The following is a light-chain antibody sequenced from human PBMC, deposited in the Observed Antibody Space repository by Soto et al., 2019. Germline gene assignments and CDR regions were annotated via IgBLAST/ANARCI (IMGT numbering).Light chain of an antibody. CDR3: CSYAGSSTYV. V-gene: IGLV2-23*01. J-gene: IGLJ1*01. CDR1: SSDVGSYNL. CDR2: EGS. Sequence: QSALTQPASESRSPGQSITISCTGTSSDVGSYNLVSWYQQHPGKAPKLMIYEGSKRPSGVSNRFSGSKSGNTASLTISGLQAEDESDYYCCSYAGSSTYVFGTGTKVTLL.